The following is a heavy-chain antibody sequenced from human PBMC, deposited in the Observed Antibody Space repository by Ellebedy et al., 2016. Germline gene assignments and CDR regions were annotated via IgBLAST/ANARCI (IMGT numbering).Heavy chain of an antibody. CDR1: GFTFSSYA. J-gene: IGHJ4*02. V-gene: IGHV3-23*01. CDR2: ISGSGGST. CDR3: ARHWDYYYDSSGYYWGY. Sequence: ETLSLTCAASGFTFSSYAMSWVRQAPGKGLEWVSAISGSGGSTYYADSVKGRFTISRDNSKNTLYLQMNSLRAEDTAVYYCARHWDYYYDSSGYYWGYWGQGTLVTVSS. D-gene: IGHD3-22*01.